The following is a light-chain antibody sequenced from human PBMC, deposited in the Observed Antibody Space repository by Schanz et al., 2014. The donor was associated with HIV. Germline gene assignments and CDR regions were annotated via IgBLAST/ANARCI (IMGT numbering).Light chain of an antibody. CDR3: ATWDDALNAWV. V-gene: IGLV2-14*03. Sequence: QSALTQPASVSGSPGQSITISCTGTSSDVGGHNYVSWYQQHPGKAPRLLIFDVSNRPSGVSWRFSGSKSGNTASLTISGLQSEDEADYYCATWDDALNAWVFGGGTKLT. J-gene: IGLJ3*02. CDR1: SSDVGGHNY. CDR2: DVS.